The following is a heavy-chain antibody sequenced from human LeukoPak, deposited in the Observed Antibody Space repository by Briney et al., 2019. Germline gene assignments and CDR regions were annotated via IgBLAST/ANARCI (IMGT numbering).Heavy chain of an antibody. CDR3: ARALEWELPIDY. Sequence: GGSLRLSXAASGFAFSSYAMHWVRQAPGKGLEYVSAISSNGGSTYYANSVKGRFTISRDNSKNTLYLQMGSLRAEDMAVYYCARALEWELPIDYWGQGTLATVSS. CDR1: GFAFSSYA. V-gene: IGHV3-64*01. J-gene: IGHJ4*02. D-gene: IGHD1-26*01. CDR2: ISSNGGST.